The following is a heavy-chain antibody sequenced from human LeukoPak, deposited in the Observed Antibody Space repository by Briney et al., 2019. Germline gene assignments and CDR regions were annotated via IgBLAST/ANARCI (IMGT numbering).Heavy chain of an antibody. D-gene: IGHD3-16*01. CDR1: GGSLSSDIYF. V-gene: IGHV4-61*01. CDR3: ARVGRGDYTWGSYPFDH. CDR2: SSYSGIT. Sequence: SEALSLTCTHPGGSLSSDIYFRTWIRQPPGKGLEWILYSSYSGITNYNPSLKSGVTLSVDTPKNQFSLKLSSVTAADTAVYYCARVGRGDYTWGSYPFDHWGQGTLVTVSS. J-gene: IGHJ4*02.